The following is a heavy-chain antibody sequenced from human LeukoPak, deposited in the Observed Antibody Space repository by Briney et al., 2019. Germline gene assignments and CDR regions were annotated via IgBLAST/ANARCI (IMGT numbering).Heavy chain of an antibody. J-gene: IGHJ4*02. CDR2: MNPNSVNT. V-gene: IGHV1-8*01. CDR3: ARKRDGGNPLGY. D-gene: IGHD4-23*01. CDR1: GYTFTTYD. Sequence: WASVKVSCKASGYTFTTYDINWVRQATGQGLEWMGWMNPNSVNTAYAQKFQGRVTMTRNTSISTAYMELSSLRSEDTAVYYCARKRDGGNPLGYWGQGTLVTVSS.